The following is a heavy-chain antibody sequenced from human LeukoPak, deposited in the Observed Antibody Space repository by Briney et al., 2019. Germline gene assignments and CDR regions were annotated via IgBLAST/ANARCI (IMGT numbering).Heavy chain of an antibody. V-gene: IGHV4-61*02. CDR2: IYTSGST. Sequence: PSQTLSLTCTVPGGSISSGSYYWRWIRQPAGKGLEWIGRIYTSGSTNYNPSLKSRVTISVDTSKNQFSLKLSSVTAADTAVYYCARVGGYAFDPWGQGTMVTVSS. D-gene: IGHD3-22*01. J-gene: IGHJ3*01. CDR3: ARVGGYAFDP. CDR1: GGSISSGSYY.